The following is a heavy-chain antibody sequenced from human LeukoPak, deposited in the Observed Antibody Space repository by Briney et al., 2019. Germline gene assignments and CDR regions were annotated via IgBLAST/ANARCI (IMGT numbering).Heavy chain of an antibody. CDR1: GFTFSRYW. D-gene: IGHD1-1*01. CDR2: IKGDGSEL. V-gene: IGHV3-7*03. Sequence: GGSLRLSCAASGFTFSRYWMNWVRQAPGKGLEWVATIKGDGSELAYVDSVKGRFTISRDNTKNSLYLQLNSLGVEDTAFYYCLKDDDHWKFDIWGQGTMVTVSS. J-gene: IGHJ3*02. CDR3: LKDDDHWKFDI.